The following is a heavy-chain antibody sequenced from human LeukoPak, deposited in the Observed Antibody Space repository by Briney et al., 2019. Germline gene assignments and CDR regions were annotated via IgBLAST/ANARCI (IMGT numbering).Heavy chain of an antibody. J-gene: IGHJ4*02. CDR2: INHSGST. Sequence: SETLSLTCAVYGGSFSGYYWSWIRQPPGKGLEWIGEINHSGSTNYNPSLKSRVTISVDTSKNQFSLKLSSVTAADTAVYYCARFRQQLVNFDYWGQGTLVTVSS. D-gene: IGHD6-13*01. V-gene: IGHV4-34*01. CDR3: ARFRQQLVNFDY. CDR1: GGSFSGYY.